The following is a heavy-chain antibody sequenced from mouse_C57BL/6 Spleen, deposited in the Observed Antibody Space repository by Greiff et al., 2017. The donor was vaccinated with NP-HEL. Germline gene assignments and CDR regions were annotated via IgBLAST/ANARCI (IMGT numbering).Heavy chain of an antibody. Sequence: VQLQQSGAELVKPGASVKMSCKASGYTFTTYPIEWMKQNHGKSLEWIGNFHPYNDDTKYNEKFKGKATLTVEKSSSTVYLELSRLTSDDSAVYYCAIIYYDYDAAPYYAMDYWGQGTSVTVSS. J-gene: IGHJ4*01. CDR3: AIIYYDYDAAPYYAMDY. CDR1: GYTFTTYP. V-gene: IGHV1-47*01. CDR2: FHPYNDDT. D-gene: IGHD2-4*01.